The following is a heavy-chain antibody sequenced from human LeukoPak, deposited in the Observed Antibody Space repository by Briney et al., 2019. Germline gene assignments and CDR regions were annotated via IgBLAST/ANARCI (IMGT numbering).Heavy chain of an antibody. J-gene: IGHJ3*02. CDR1: GFTFSDYY. CDR3: ARSRDTGDAFDI. D-gene: IGHD5-24*01. CDR2: ISSSGSTI. V-gene: IGHV3-11*04. Sequence: GGSLRLSCAASGFTFSDYYMSWIRQAPGKGLEWVSYISSSGSTIYYADSVKGRFTISRDNSKNTLYLQMNSLRAEDTAVYYCARSRDTGDAFDIWGQGTMVTVSS.